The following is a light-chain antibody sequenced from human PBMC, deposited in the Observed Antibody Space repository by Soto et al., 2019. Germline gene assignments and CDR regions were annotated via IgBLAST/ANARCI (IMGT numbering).Light chain of an antibody. Sequence: QSVLTQPASVSGAPGQSITISCTGTSSDVGGYSYVSWYQQHPGKAPKLMIYEVSNRPSGVSNRFSGSKSGNTASLTLSGLQAEDECDYSCSSFSSSSTLVEFGGGTKLSVL. V-gene: IGLV2-14*01. CDR1: SSDVGGYSY. J-gene: IGLJ2*01. CDR3: SSFSSSSTLVE. CDR2: EVS.